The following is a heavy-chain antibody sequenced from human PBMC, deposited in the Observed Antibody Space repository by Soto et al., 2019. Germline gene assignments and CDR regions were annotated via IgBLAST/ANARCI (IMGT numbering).Heavy chain of an antibody. CDR3: ARNTLPEAKAHFDY. Sequence: QVQLVQSGAEVKKAGTSVKVSCKASGYTFTTYGISWVRHAPGQGLDWMGCISGYNGNTNYEQKLQGRVTMTTDTSTNTAYLELRSLRSNDTAVYYCARNTLPEAKAHFDYWGQGTLVTVSS. V-gene: IGHV1-18*01. CDR1: GYTFTTYG. J-gene: IGHJ4*02. CDR2: ISGYNGNT. D-gene: IGHD2-2*01.